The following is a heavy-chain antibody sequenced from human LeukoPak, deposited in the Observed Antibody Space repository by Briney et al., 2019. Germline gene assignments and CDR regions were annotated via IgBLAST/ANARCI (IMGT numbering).Heavy chain of an antibody. J-gene: IGHJ4*02. Sequence: GGSLRLPCVASGFTVDRHSMCWVRQAPGKGLEWVSTISGSTIYIYYADSVKGRFTISRDNAKNSLSLQMNSLRAEDTAVYYCARVRSSRVTCYLDYWGQGTLVTVSS. CDR2: ISGSTIYI. D-gene: IGHD2-2*01. CDR3: ARVRSSRVTCYLDY. CDR1: GFTVDRHS. V-gene: IGHV3-21*06.